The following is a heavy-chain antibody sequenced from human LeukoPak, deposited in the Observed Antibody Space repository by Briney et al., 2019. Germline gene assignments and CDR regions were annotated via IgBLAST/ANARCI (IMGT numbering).Heavy chain of an antibody. Sequence: GGSLRLSCAASGLTFSSYAMRWVSQAPGKGLEWVSAISGSGSSTHYADSVKGRFTISRDNSKNTLYLQMNSLRAEDTAVYYCARSVAGHEGPFDYWGQGTLVTVSS. V-gene: IGHV3-23*01. CDR2: ISGSGSST. CDR3: ARSVAGHEGPFDY. J-gene: IGHJ4*02. CDR1: GLTFSSYA. D-gene: IGHD6-19*01.